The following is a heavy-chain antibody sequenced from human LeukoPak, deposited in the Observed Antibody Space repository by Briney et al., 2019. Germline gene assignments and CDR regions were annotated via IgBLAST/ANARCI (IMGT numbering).Heavy chain of an antibody. CDR1: GFSLSTYT. V-gene: IGHV3-23*01. CDR2: ISGSGGST. Sequence: GGSLRLSCAASGFSLSTYTMNWVRQAPGKGLEWVSAISGSGGSTYYADSVKGRFTISRDNSKNTLYLQMNSLRAEDTAVYYCAAPQWLVQVEDYWGQGTLVTVSS. CDR3: AAPQWLVQVEDY. D-gene: IGHD6-19*01. J-gene: IGHJ4*02.